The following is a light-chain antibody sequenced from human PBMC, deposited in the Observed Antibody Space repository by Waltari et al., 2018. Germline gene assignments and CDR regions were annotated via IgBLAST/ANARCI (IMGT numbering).Light chain of an antibody. Sequence: DIQMTQSPSSLSASVGDRVTITCRASQSIDSYLNWYQQKPGEAPKILIYGSSILQSGVPSRFSGSGSGAYFTLTISSLQPEDFATYYCQQTYSTPPEFTFGPGTKVEIK. J-gene: IGKJ3*01. V-gene: IGKV1-39*01. CDR1: QSIDSY. CDR2: GSS. CDR3: QQTYSTPPEFT.